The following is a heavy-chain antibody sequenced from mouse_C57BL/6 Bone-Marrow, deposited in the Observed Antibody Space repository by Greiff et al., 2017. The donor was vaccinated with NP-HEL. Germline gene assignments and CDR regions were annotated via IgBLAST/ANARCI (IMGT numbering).Heavy chain of an antibody. J-gene: IGHJ2*01. D-gene: IGHD1-1*01. CDR2: IDPSDSYT. V-gene: IGHV1-69*01. Sequence: QVQLQQPGAELVMPGASVKLSCKASGYTFTSYWMHWVKQRPGQGLEWIGEIDPSDSYTNYNQKFKGKSTLTVDKSSSTAYMQLSSLTSEDSAVYYCARDYYGSEDYWGQGTTLTVSS. CDR1: GYTFTSYW. CDR3: ARDYYGSEDY.